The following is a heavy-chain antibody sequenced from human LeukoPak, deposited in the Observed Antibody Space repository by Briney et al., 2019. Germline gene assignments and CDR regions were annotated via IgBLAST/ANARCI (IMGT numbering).Heavy chain of an antibody. CDR3: TRRPYSSSWYYFDY. Sequence: GGSLRLSCTVSGFTFSDYYMSWVRQAPGKGLEWVSYISSSGSMLHYADSVEGRFTISRDNAKNSLYLQISILRVEDTAVYYCTRRPYSSSWYYFDYWGQGTLVTVSS. CDR2: ISSSGSML. D-gene: IGHD6-13*01. J-gene: IGHJ4*02. V-gene: IGHV3-11*04. CDR1: GFTFSDYY.